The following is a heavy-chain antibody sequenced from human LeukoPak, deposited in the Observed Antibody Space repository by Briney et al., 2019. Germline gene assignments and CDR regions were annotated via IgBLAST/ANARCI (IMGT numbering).Heavy chain of an antibody. V-gene: IGHV3-7*01. CDR1: GVSISSSNSY. CDR2: IKQDGSER. J-gene: IGHJ3*02. Sequence: PSETLSLTCTVSGVSISSSNSYWGWVRQAPGKGLEWVANIKQDGSERYYVDSAKGRFTFSRDNAKNSLYLQMDSLRAEDTAVXYCARGRGFSSGWPVDTFDMWGQGTMVTVSS. CDR3: ARGRGFSSGWPVDTFDM. D-gene: IGHD6-19*01.